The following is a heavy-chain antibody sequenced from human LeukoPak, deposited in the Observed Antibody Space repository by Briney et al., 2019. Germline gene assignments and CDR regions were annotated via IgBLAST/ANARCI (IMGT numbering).Heavy chain of an antibody. Sequence: PSETLSLTCTVSGGSISSYYWSWIRQPPGKGLEWVGYIYYSGSTDYHPSLRSRVTMSVDTSKSQSSLKLNSVTATDTAVYYCARARDGDRFAFDYWGQGSLVTVSS. CDR3: ARARDGDRFAFDY. J-gene: IGHJ4*02. CDR2: IYYSGST. CDR1: GGSISSYY. V-gene: IGHV4-59*08. D-gene: IGHD5-24*01.